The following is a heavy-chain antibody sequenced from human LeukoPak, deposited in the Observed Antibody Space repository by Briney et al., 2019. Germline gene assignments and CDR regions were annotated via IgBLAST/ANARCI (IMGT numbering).Heavy chain of an antibody. J-gene: IGHJ4*02. CDR2: MNPNTGRT. CDR1: RYTFTSYD. CDR3: ARLSQTPDYYSNGGYYYLGY. V-gene: IGHV1-8*01. D-gene: IGHD3-22*01. Sequence: ASVKVSCKASRYTFTSYDINWVREAAGQRLEWMGWMNPNTGRTGFAQKFQGRLTMTRDASISTAYMELSSLRSEDTAVYSCARLSQTPDYYSNGGYYYLGYWGQGTPVTVSS.